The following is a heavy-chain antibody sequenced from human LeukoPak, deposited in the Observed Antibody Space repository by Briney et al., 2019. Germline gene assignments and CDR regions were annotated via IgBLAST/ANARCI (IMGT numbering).Heavy chain of an antibody. CDR3: ARDWRGRTAMVSSLVDY. D-gene: IGHD5-18*01. CDR2: ISAYNGNT. V-gene: IGHV1-18*01. Sequence: ASVKVSCKASGYTFTSYGISWVRQAPGQGLEWMGWISAYNGNTNYAQKLQGRVTMTTDTSTSTAYMELGSLRSDDTAVYYCARDWRGRTAMVSSLVDYWGQGTLVTVSS. J-gene: IGHJ4*02. CDR1: GYTFTSYG.